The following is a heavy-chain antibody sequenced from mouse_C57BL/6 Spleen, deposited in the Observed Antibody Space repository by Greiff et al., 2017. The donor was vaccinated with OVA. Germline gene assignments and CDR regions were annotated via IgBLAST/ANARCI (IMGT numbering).Heavy chain of an antibody. D-gene: IGHD2-1*01. J-gene: IGHJ1*03. Sequence: QVQLQQPGAELVRPGSSVKLSCKASGYTFTSYWMHWVKQRPIQGLEWIGNIDPSESETHYNQKFKDKATLTVDKSSSTAYMQLSSLTSEDSAVYYCAMGGRNSDVWGTGTTVTVSS. CDR2: IDPSESET. V-gene: IGHV1-52*01. CDR1: GYTFTSYW. CDR3: AMGGRNSDV.